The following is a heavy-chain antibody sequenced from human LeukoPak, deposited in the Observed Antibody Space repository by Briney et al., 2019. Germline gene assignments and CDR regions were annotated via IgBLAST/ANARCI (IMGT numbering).Heavy chain of an antibody. J-gene: IGHJ4*02. CDR1: GFTFSSYG. Sequence: GRSLRLSCAASGFTFSSYGMHWVRQAPGKGLEWVAVISYDGSNKYYADSVKGRFTISRDNSKNTLYLQMNSLRAEDTAVYYCAKDRGRAGDYWGQGTLVTVSS. CDR3: AKDRGRAGDY. V-gene: IGHV3-30*18. CDR2: ISYDGSNK. D-gene: IGHD3-16*01.